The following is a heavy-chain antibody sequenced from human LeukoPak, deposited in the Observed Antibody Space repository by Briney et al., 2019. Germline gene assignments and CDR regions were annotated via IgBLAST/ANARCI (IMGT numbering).Heavy chain of an antibody. J-gene: IGHJ4*02. CDR2: IWFDGGKI. Sequence: PGGSLRLSCAASGFPFSSYAMHWLRQAPGKGLEWVAVIWFDGGKIYYADSVKGRFTISRDNSKNTVYLQMNSLRVEDTAVYYCVKDPSGLVPFDYWGQGTLVTVSS. V-gene: IGHV3-33*06. CDR1: GFPFSSYA. D-gene: IGHD3-10*02. CDR3: VKDPSGLVPFDY.